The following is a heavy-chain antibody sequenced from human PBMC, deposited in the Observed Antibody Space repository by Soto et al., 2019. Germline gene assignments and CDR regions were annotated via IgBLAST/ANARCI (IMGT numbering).Heavy chain of an antibody. D-gene: IGHD3-10*01. V-gene: IGHV4-34*01. J-gene: IGHJ3*02. Sequence: SETLSLTCAVYGGSFSGYYWSWIHQPPGKGLEWIGEINHSGSTNYNPSLKSRVTISVDTSKNQFSLKLSSVTAADTAVYYCARGAPPGGDAFDIWGQGTMVTVSS. CDR2: INHSGST. CDR1: GGSFSGYY. CDR3: ARGAPPGGDAFDI.